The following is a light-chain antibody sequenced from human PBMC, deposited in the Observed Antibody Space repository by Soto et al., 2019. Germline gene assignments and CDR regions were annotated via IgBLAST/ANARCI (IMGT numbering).Light chain of an antibody. Sequence: EVVMTQSPATLSVSPGEGVTLSGRASQGIGDTLAWYQQKPGQAPRLLIYDASNRATGIPARFSGSGSGTDFTLTISSLEPEDFAVYYCQQRSNWPPITFGQGTRLEI. CDR1: QGIGDT. CDR2: DAS. V-gene: IGKV3-11*01. J-gene: IGKJ5*01. CDR3: QQRSNWPPIT.